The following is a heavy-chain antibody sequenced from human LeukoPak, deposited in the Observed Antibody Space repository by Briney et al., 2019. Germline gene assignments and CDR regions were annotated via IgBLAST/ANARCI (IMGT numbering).Heavy chain of an antibody. V-gene: IGHV3-7*04. D-gene: IGHD3-9*01. CDR3: AGGKGAGSKLRYFD. Sequence: GGSLRLSCVASGFTFSSRDWMTWVRQAPGKGLEWVANIKQDGSEKNYVDSVKGRFTISRDNAKNSVDLQMNSLRAEDTAVYYCAGGKGAGSKLRYFDWGQGTLVTVSS. CDR1: GFTFSSRDW. CDR2: IKQDGSEK. J-gene: IGHJ4*02.